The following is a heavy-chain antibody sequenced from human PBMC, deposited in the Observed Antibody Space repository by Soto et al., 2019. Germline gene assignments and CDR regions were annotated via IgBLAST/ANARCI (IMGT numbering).Heavy chain of an antibody. CDR3: VRGKSYSVYDF. CDR2: IYPSGSA. Sequence: KPSETLSLTCSVSGGSMSGHAWVWIRQAAGKGLEWIGHIYPSGSASYNPTLRSRVTMSLDTSHNHFFLNLTSATTADTAVYYCVRGKSYSVYDFWGPGTLVTVSS. D-gene: IGHD5-12*01. V-gene: IGHV4-4*07. CDR1: GGSMSGHA. J-gene: IGHJ4*02.